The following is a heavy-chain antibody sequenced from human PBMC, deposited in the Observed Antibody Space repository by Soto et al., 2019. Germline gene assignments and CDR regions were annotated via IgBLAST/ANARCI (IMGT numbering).Heavy chain of an antibody. V-gene: IGHV1-8*01. CDR3: AGVFYGDVWVSYRVHYYGMDV. CDR1: GYTFTSYD. J-gene: IGHJ6*02. D-gene: IGHD3-16*02. Sequence: WASVKVSCKASGYTFTSYDINWVRQATGQGLEWMGWMNPNNGNTGYAQKFQGRVTMTRNTSISTAYMELSSLRSEDTAVYYCAGVFYGDVWVSYRVHYYGMDVWGQGTMVTVSS. CDR2: MNPNNGNT.